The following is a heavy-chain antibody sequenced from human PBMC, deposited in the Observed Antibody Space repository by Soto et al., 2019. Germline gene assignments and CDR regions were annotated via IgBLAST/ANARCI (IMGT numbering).Heavy chain of an antibody. CDR1: GGSFSGYY. CDR2: INHSGST. Sequence: SETLSLTCAVYGGSFSGYYWSWIRQPPGKGLEWIGEINHSGSTNYNPSLKSRVTISVDTSKNQFSLKLSSVTAADTAVYYCAREEIVGSRIFDYWGQGTLVTVSS. V-gene: IGHV4-34*01. J-gene: IGHJ4*02. CDR3: AREEIVGSRIFDY. D-gene: IGHD2-21*01.